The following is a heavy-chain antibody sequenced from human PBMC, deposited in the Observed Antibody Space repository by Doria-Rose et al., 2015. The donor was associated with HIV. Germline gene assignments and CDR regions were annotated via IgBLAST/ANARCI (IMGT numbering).Heavy chain of an antibody. D-gene: IGHD6-13*01. CDR2: MFSDDER. J-gene: IGHJ4*02. CDR3: ARIKSSRWYHKYYFDF. CDR1: GVSLSSPGMG. V-gene: IGHV2-26*01. Sequence: VTLKESGPVLAKPTETLTLTCTVSGVSLSSPGMGVSWIRQPPGKALEWLANMFSDDERSYNTSLKSRLTISRGTSRSQVVLTMTDMDPVDTATYYCARIKSSRWYHKYYFDFWGQGTLVIVSA.